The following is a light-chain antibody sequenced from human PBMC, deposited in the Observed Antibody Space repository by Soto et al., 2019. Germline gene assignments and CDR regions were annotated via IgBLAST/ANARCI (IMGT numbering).Light chain of an antibody. CDR1: QSVSSNH. Sequence: EIVLTQSPGTLSFSPGERATLSCRASQSVSSNHIAWYQQKPGQSPRLLIYGASSRATGIPDRFSGSGSGTDFTLSLSRLEPEDFAVYFCHHFGSSPQTFGHGTKVEIK. V-gene: IGKV3-20*01. CDR3: HHFGSSPQT. J-gene: IGKJ1*01. CDR2: GAS.